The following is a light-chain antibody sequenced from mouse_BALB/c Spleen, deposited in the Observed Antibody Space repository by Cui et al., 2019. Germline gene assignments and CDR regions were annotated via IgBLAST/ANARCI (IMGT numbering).Light chain of an antibody. Sequence: DIQMTQSPASLSVSVGETVTITCRASENIYSNLAWYQQKQGKSPQLLVYAATNLADGVPSRFSGSGSGTQYSLKVNSLQSEDFGSYYCQHFWGTPYTFGGGTKLKIK. CDR1: ENIYSN. CDR2: AAT. V-gene: IGKV12-46*01. CDR3: QHFWGTPYT. J-gene: IGKJ2*01.